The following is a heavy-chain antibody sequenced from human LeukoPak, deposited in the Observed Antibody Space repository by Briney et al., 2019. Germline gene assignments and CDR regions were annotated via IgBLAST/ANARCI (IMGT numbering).Heavy chain of an antibody. D-gene: IGHD1-26*01. J-gene: IGHJ6*03. CDR1: GFTFSSYG. CDR3: AKDITSGTDGYYYMDV. Sequence: GGSLRLSCAASGFTFSSYGMHWVRQAPGKGLEWVAVISHDGGYKDYADSVKGRFTISRDNSKNTLYQQMNSLRAEDTAVYYCAKDITSGTDGYYYMDVWGKGTTVTISS. CDR2: ISHDGGYK. V-gene: IGHV3-30*18.